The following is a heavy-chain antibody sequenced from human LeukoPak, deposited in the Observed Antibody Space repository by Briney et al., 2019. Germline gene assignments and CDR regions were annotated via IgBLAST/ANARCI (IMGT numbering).Heavy chain of an antibody. CDR2: MNPNSGNT. Sequence: ASVKVSCKASGYTFTSYGISWVRQAPGQGLEWMGLMNPNSGNTGYAQKFQGRVTMTEDTSTDTAYMELSSLRSEDTAVYYCATDNSDYYDSSFHYWGQGTLVTVSS. D-gene: IGHD3-22*01. CDR3: ATDNSDYYDSSFHY. V-gene: IGHV1-8*02. J-gene: IGHJ4*02. CDR1: GYTFTSYG.